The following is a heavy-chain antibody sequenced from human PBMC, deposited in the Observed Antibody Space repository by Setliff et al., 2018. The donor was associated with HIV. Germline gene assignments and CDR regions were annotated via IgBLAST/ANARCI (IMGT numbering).Heavy chain of an antibody. CDR2: IKSKTDGETE. Sequence: PGGSLRLSCAASGFTFTNAWMSWVRQAPGKGLEWVGRIKSKTDGETEDYAAPVKGRFTISRDNAKNSVFLQMNRLRGEDTGVYYCARLGTARSFDIWGLGTLVTAPQ. J-gene: IGHJ4*01. V-gene: IGHV3-15*01. D-gene: IGHD7-27*01. CDR3: ARLGTARSFDI. CDR1: GFTFTNAW.